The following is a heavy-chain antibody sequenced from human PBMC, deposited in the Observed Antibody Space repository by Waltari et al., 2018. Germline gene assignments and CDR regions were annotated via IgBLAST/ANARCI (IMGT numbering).Heavy chain of an antibody. CDR3: ARGGYCSSTSCYWGSWYFDL. CDR2: ISYDGSNK. V-gene: IGHV3-30-3*01. Sequence: QVQLVESGGGVVQPGRSLRLSCAASGFTFSSYAMHWVRQAPGKGLEWVAVISYDGSNKYSADSVNGRFTISRDNSKNTLYLQMNSLRAEDTAVYYCARGGYCSSTSCYWGSWYFDLWGRGTLVTVSS. J-gene: IGHJ2*01. D-gene: IGHD2-2*01. CDR1: GFTFSSYA.